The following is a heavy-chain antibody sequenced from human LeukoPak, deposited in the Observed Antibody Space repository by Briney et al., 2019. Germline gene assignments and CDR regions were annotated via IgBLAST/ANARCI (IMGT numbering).Heavy chain of an antibody. CDR1: GYTFTSYD. Sequence: ASVKVSFTASGYTFTSYDINWVRQATGQGREWMGWMKPNSGNTGYAQKLQGRVTMTRNTSISTAYMELSSLRSEDTAVYYCARGLLAAAGYYYYYMDVWGKGTTVTVSS. V-gene: IGHV1-8*01. D-gene: IGHD6-13*01. CDR2: MKPNSGNT. J-gene: IGHJ6*03. CDR3: ARGLLAAAGYYYYYMDV.